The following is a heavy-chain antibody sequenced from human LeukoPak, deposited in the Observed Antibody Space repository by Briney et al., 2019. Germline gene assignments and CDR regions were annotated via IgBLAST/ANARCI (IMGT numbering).Heavy chain of an antibody. CDR1: GFSFSTYW. D-gene: IGHD5-18*01. V-gene: IGHV3-74*01. Sequence: GGSLRLSCAASGFSFSTYWMHWVRQAPGKGLVGVSRVNSDGDNTAYADSVKGRFTISRDNAKNTLYVQMTSLTAEDTAVYYCVAALTVDTTLDPWGQGRQVTVSS. CDR3: VAALTVDTTLDP. CDR2: VNSDGDNT. J-gene: IGHJ5*02.